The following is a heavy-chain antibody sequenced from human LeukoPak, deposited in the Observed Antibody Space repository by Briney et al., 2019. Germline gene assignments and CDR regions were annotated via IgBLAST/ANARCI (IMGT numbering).Heavy chain of an antibody. V-gene: IGHV3-48*03. CDR1: GFTFSSYE. D-gene: IGHD2-2*01. CDR2: ISGSGSTI. CDR3: ARDLERRGSTTVDY. J-gene: IGHJ4*02. Sequence: PGGSLRLSCAASGFTFSSYEMNWVRQAPGKGLEGVSYISGSGSTIYYADSVKGRFTISRDNAKNSLYLQMNSLRAEDTAVYYCARDLERRGSTTVDYWGQGTLVTVSS.